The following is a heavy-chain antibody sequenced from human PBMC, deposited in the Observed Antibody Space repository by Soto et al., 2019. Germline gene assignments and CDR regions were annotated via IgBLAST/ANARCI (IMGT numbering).Heavy chain of an antibody. CDR2: IIPIFGTA. Sequence: SVKVSCKASGGTFSSYAISWVRQAPGQGLEWMGGIIPIFGTANYAQKFQGRVTITADESTSTAYMELSSLRSEDTAVYYCARGRDTAMVDDYYYYGMDVWGQGTTVTVSS. CDR1: GGTFSSYA. V-gene: IGHV1-69*13. J-gene: IGHJ6*02. CDR3: ARGRDTAMVDDYYYYGMDV. D-gene: IGHD5-18*01.